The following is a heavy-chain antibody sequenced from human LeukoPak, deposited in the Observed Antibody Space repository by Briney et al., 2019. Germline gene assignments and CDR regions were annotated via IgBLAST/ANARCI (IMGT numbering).Heavy chain of an antibody. V-gene: IGHV1-69*01. CDR3: ARDPEWFGELFPGYFDY. Sequence: SVKVSCKAFGGTFSSYAISWVRQAPGQGLEWMGGIIPIFGTANYAQKFQGRVTITADESTSTAYMELSSLRSEDTAVYYCARDPEWFGELFPGYFDYWGQGTLVTVSS. D-gene: IGHD3-10*01. CDR1: GGTFSSYA. J-gene: IGHJ4*02. CDR2: IIPIFGTA.